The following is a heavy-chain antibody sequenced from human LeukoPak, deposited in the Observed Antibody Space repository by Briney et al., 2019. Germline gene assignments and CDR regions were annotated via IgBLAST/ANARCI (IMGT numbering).Heavy chain of an antibody. V-gene: IGHV4-34*01. J-gene: IGHJ4*02. D-gene: IGHD3-22*01. CDR3: ARDQRITMTD. CDR1: GGSFSAYY. CDR2: INHSGST. Sequence: SETLSLTCAVYGGSFSAYYWSWIRQPPGKGLEWIGEINHSGSTNYNPSLKSRVAISVDTSRNQFSLRLSSVTAADTAVYYCARDQRITMTDWGQGTLVTVSS.